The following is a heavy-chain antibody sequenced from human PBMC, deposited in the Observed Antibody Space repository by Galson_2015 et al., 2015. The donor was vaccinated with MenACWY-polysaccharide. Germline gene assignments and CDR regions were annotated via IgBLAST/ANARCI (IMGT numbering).Heavy chain of an antibody. CDR1: GLTFSSFA. Sequence: SLRLSCAASGLTFSSFAMTWVRQAPGKGLEWVSTIIGSGGRTYYADSVRGRFTISRDNSKDTLYLQMNSLRADDTAIYFCAKHKGLELANYCMDVGGRGTTVIVS. V-gene: IGHV3-23*01. CDR3: AKHKGLELANYCMDV. CDR2: IIGSGGRT. D-gene: IGHD1-7*01. J-gene: IGHJ6*03.